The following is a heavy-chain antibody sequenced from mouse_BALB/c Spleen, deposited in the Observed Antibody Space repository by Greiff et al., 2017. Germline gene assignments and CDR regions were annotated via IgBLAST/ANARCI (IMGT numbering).Heavy chain of an antibody. J-gene: IGHJ4*01. CDR3: ARDRYDDYYAMDY. CDR2: IRNKANGYTT. Sequence: EVQVVESGGGLVQPGGSLRLSCATSGFTFTDYYMSWVRQPPGKALEWLGFIRNKANGYTTEYSASVKGRFTISRDNSQSILYLQMNTLRAEDSATYYCARDRYDDYYAMDYWGQGTSVTVSS. V-gene: IGHV7-3*02. D-gene: IGHD2-14*01. CDR1: GFTFTDYY.